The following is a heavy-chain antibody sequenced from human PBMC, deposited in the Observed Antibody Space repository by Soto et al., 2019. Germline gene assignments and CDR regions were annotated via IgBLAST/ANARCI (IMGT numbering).Heavy chain of an antibody. CDR2: INHSGST. CDR1: CGSFSGDY. J-gene: IGHJ4*02. CDR3: ARMVRGVNTYYFDY. D-gene: IGHD3-10*01. V-gene: IGHV4-34*01. Sequence: PSETLPLTCAVYCGSFSGDYWSWIRQPPGKGLEWIGEINHSGSTNYNPSLKSRVTISVDTSKNQFSLKLSSVTAADTAVYYCARMVRGVNTYYFDYWGQGTLVTVS.